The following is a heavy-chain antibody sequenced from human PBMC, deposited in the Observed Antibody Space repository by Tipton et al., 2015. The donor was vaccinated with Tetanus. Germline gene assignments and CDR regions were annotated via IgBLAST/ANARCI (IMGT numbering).Heavy chain of an antibody. CDR1: GDSLSNGDYY. CDR2: IYYSGST. Sequence: TLSLTCTVSGDSLSNGDYYWSWIRQLPGKGLESIGYIYYSGSTYYNPSLKSRVTISVDTSKNQFSLRLSSVTAADTAVYYCARDHGITWGGMGYYYGMDVWGQGTTVTVSS. J-gene: IGHJ6*02. CDR3: ARDHGITWGGMGYYYGMDV. D-gene: IGHD3-16*01. V-gene: IGHV4-30-4*01.